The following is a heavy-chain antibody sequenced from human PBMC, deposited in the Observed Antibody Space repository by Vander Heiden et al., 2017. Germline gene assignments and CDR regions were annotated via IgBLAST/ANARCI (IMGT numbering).Heavy chain of an antibody. Sequence: VPLVESGGGLVKPGGSLRLSCSASGFTFGSYSMNWVRQAPGKGLEWVSSISSSSSYIYYADSVKGRFTISRDNAKNSLYLRMNSLRAEDTAVYYCARVKAFIAVAAFDIWGEGTMVTVSS. CDR3: ARVKAFIAVAAFDI. CDR2: ISSSSSYI. CDR1: GFTFGSYS. V-gene: IGHV3-21*01. J-gene: IGHJ3*02. D-gene: IGHD6-19*01.